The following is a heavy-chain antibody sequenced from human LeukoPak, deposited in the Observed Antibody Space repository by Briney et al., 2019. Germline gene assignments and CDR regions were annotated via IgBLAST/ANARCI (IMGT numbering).Heavy chain of an antibody. D-gene: IGHD1-26*01. CDR1: GGSFSGYY. CDR2: INHSGST. CDR3: ERARLIVGALIDWEVRYYFDY. V-gene: IGHV4-34*01. Sequence: SETLSLTCAVYGGSFSGYYWSWIRQPPGKGLEWIGEINHSGSTNYNPSLKSRVTISVDTSKNQFSLKLSSVTAADTAVYYCERARLIVGALIDWEVRYYFDYWGQGTLVTVSS. J-gene: IGHJ4*02.